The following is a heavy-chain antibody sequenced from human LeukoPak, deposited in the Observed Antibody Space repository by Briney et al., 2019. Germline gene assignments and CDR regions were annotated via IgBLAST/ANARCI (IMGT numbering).Heavy chain of an antibody. Sequence: PGGSLRLSCAASGFTFSRYKMHWIRQAPEKGLEWVSYISLSGSTTYYADSVRGRFTISKDNAKNSLYLQMNSLRAEDTAVYYCAREGYLNFDYWGQGTLVTVSS. D-gene: IGHD2-15*01. V-gene: IGHV3-48*03. J-gene: IGHJ4*02. CDR3: AREGYLNFDY. CDR2: ISLSGSTT. CDR1: GFTFSRYK.